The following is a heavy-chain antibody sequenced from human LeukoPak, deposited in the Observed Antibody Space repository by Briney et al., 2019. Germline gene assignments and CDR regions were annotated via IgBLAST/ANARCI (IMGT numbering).Heavy chain of an antibody. J-gene: IGHJ4*02. CDR3: ARVWGLAVAGGEIEY. V-gene: IGHV3-48*02. CDR2: ISSSGTTI. Sequence: GGSLRLSCAASGFTFSNHGMNWVRQAPGKGLEWVSYISSSGTTIYYADSVKGRFTISRDNAKNSLYLQMNSLRDEDTAVYYCARVWGLAVAGGEIEYWGQGTLVTVSS. CDR1: GFTFSNHG. D-gene: IGHD6-13*01.